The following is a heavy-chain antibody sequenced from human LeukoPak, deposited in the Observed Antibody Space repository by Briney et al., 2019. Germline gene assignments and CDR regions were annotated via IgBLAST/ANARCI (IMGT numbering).Heavy chain of an antibody. CDR2: IYYSGST. Sequence: SETLSLTCSVSGDSISRYYWSWIRQPPGEGLEWIGYIYYSGSTNYNPSLKSRVTISVDTSKNQFSLKLSFVTAADTAVYYCARGVAAPGTGGLSWFDPWGQGTLVTVSS. V-gene: IGHV4-59*01. J-gene: IGHJ5*02. D-gene: IGHD6-13*01. CDR1: GDSISRYY. CDR3: ARGVAAPGTGGLSWFDP.